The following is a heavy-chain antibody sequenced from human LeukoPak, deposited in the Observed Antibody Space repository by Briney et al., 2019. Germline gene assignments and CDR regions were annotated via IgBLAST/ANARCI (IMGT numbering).Heavy chain of an antibody. V-gene: IGHV1-46*01. CDR2: IDPSGGST. D-gene: IGHD1-26*01. Sequence: ASVKVSCKASGYSFTRYYLHWVRQAPGQGLEWMGIIDPSGGSTSYAQKFQGRVTMTRDTATSTVYMELSSLRSEDTAAYYCARVVYSGTSRGVLDYWGQGTLVTVSS. J-gene: IGHJ4*02. CDR1: GYSFTRYY. CDR3: ARVVYSGTSRGVLDY.